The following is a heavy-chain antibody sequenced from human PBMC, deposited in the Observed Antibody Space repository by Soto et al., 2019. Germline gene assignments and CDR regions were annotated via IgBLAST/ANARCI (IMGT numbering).Heavy chain of an antibody. V-gene: IGHV1-69*13. J-gene: IGHJ6*02. D-gene: IGHD3-3*01. CDR1: GGTFSSYA. CDR2: IIPIFGTA. CDR3: ARDLNPATYYDFWSGYYNNYYYGMDV. Sequence: GASVKVSCKASGGTFSSYAISCVRQAPGQGLEWMGGIIPIFGTANYAQKFQGRVTITADESTSTAYMELSSLRSEDTAVYYCARDLNPATYYDFWSGYYNNYYYGMDVWGQGTTVTVSS.